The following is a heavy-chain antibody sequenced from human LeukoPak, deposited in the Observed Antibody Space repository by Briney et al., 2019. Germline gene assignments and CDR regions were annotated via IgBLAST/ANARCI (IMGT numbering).Heavy chain of an antibody. J-gene: IGHJ4*02. Sequence: PSQTLSLTCAVSGSSISSGSYSWSWIRQPPGKGLEWIGYIYPRGSTYYNPSLKSRVILSLDKSANQFSLNLSSVTAADTAVYYCARFSPRAMGNYLDFWGQGTLVTVSS. D-gene: IGHD7-27*01. CDR2: IYPRGST. CDR1: GSSISSGSYS. CDR3: ARFSPRAMGNYLDF. V-gene: IGHV4-30-2*01.